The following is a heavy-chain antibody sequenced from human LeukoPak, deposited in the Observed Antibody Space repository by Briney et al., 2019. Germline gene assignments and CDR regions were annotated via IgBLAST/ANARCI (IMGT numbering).Heavy chain of an antibody. CDR1: GCTFSSYW. D-gene: IGHD3-10*01. CDR2: IKQDGSEK. CDR3: ARLYGPAYYYYYMDV. V-gene: IGHV3-7*01. Sequence: GGSLRLSCSASGCTFSSYWMRWVHRAPGKGLEWVANIKQDGSEKDYVDSVKGRFTISRDNAKNTLYVQVSSLRAEDTAVYYCARLYGPAYYYYYMDVWGKGTTVTVSS. J-gene: IGHJ6*03.